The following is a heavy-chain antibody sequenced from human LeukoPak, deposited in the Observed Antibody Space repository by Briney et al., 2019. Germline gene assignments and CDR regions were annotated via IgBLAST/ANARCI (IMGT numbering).Heavy chain of an antibody. CDR2: IYPRDGST. Sequence: ASVKVSCKASGYSFTSNYIHWVRQAPGQGLEWMGMIYPRDGSTSYAQRFQDRVTVTRDTSTSTVHMELSGLRSEDTAVYYCAADVGHYGDSCGFDPWGQGTLVTVSS. CDR1: GYSFTSNY. CDR3: AADVGHYGDSCGFDP. V-gene: IGHV1-46*01. J-gene: IGHJ5*02. D-gene: IGHD4-17*01.